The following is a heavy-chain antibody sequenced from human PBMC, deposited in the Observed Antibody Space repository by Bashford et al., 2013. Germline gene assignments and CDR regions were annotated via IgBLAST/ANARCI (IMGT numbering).Heavy chain of an antibody. D-gene: IGHD3-16*02. Sequence: GGSLRLSCAASGFTFSRYWMAWVRQAPGKGLEWVASIKENGNEKHYVDSVNGRFTISRDNAKNALYLQMNSLRAEDTAVYYCARDGSSIIEYDYWGPGNPGHRLL. J-gene: IGHJ4*02. CDR2: IKENGNEK. CDR3: ARDGSSIIEYDY. CDR1: GFTFSRYW. V-gene: IGHV3-7*01.